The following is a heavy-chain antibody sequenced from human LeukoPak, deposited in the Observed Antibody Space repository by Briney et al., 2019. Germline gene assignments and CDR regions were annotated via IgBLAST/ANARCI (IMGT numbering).Heavy chain of an antibody. CDR2: IHRGVSP. Sequence: SETLSLTCTVSSDSISTNYWSWIRQPPGKGLEWIGCIHRGVSPTYNPSLKSRVTMSVDTSKNQFSLKVNSVTAADTAVYYCARDILMVGATHYFDYWGQGTLVTVSS. J-gene: IGHJ4*02. V-gene: IGHV4-59*01. CDR3: ARDILMVGATHYFDY. CDR1: SDSISTNY. D-gene: IGHD1-26*01.